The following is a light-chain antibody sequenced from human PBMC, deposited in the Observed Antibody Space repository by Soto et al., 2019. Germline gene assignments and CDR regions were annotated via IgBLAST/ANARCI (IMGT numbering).Light chain of an antibody. J-gene: IGKJ1*01. CDR2: KAS. V-gene: IGKV1-5*03. CDR3: QHYNSYSEE. Sequence: DIQMTQSPSTLSVSVGDRVTITCRASQTISSWLAWYQQKPGKAPKLLIYKASTLKSGVPSRFSGSGSGTELTLTISSLQPDDFANYYCQHYNSYSEEFGQGTKVDI. CDR1: QTISSW.